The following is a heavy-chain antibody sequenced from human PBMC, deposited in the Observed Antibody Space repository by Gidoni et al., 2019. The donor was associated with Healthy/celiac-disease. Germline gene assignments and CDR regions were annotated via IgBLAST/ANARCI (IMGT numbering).Heavy chain of an antibody. V-gene: IGHV3-30*18. J-gene: IGHJ4*02. D-gene: IGHD5-12*01. CDR3: AKDRRRDGYNCLDY. Sequence: QVQLVESGGGVVQPGRSLRLSCAASGFTFSSYGMHWVRQAQGKGLEWVAVISYDGSNKYYADSVKGRFTISRDNSKNTLYLQMNSLRAEDTAVYYCAKDRRRDGYNCLDYWGQGTLVTVSS. CDR2: ISYDGSNK. CDR1: GFTFSSYG.